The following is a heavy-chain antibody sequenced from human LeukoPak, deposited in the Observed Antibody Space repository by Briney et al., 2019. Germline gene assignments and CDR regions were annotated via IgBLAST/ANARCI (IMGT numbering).Heavy chain of an antibody. D-gene: IGHD1-26*01. V-gene: IGHV1-3*01. J-gene: IGHJ6*02. Sequence: GASVKVSCKASGYTFTRYTLHWVRQAPGQRLEWMGWINAGNGDTKYSQKFQGRVTITRDTSASTAYMELSSLRSEDTAVYYCARDGRFIVADYYYGMDVWGQGTTVTVSS. CDR2: INAGNGDT. CDR3: ARDGRFIVADYYYGMDV. CDR1: GYTFTRYT.